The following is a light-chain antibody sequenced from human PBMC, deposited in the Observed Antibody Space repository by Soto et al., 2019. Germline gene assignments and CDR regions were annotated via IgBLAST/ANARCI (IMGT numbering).Light chain of an antibody. CDR1: HSVSSS. Sequence: EILMTQSPATLSVSPGERATLSCRASHSVSSSLAWYQQKPGQAPRLLIYGASTRTTGLPARFSGSGSGTELTLTISSLQSEDFAVYYCQNYTPWPLTFGGGTKGEIK. V-gene: IGKV3-15*01. CDR2: GAS. CDR3: QNYTPWPLT. J-gene: IGKJ4*01.